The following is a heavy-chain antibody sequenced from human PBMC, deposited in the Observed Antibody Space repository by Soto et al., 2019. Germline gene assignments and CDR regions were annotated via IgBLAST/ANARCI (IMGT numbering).Heavy chain of an antibody. Sequence: QVQLVQSGAEVKKPGSSVKVSCKASGVTFSSYGISWVRQAPGQGLVFMGGIIPIFGTTNYAHKFRGRVTFTADESTNTTYMELTSLRSEDEAVYYCARASGRGWYNWFDPWGQGTLVTVSS. V-gene: IGHV1-69*01. CDR2: IIPIFGTT. J-gene: IGHJ5*02. CDR3: ARASGRGWYNWFDP. CDR1: GVTFSSYG. D-gene: IGHD6-19*01.